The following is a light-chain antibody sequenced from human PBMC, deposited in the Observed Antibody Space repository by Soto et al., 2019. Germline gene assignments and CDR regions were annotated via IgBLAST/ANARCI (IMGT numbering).Light chain of an antibody. CDR3: QQRSNWPQT. CDR2: DAS. CDR1: QSVSSY. Sequence: EIVVTQSPATLSLSPGERATLSCRASQSVSSYLAWYQQKPGQAPRLLIYDASNRATGIPDRFSGSGSGTDFTLTISSLEPEDFAVYYRQQRSNWPQTFFQGTKAEIK. V-gene: IGKV3-11*01. J-gene: IGKJ1*01.